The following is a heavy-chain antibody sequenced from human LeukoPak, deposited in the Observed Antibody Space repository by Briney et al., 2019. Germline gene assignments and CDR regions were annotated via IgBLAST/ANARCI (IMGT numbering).Heavy chain of an antibody. CDR1: GYTLTELS. D-gene: IGHD6-19*01. CDR2: INPNTGAT. Sequence: ASVKVSCKVSGYTLTELSMHWVRQAPGQGLEWMGWINPNTGATSYAQKFQGRVTMTRDTSINTAYMELSRLRGDDTAVYYCVRSGAVAGSRGYYYFYYYMDVWAKGTTVTISS. J-gene: IGHJ6*03. CDR3: VRSGAVAGSRGYYYFYYYMDV. V-gene: IGHV1-2*02.